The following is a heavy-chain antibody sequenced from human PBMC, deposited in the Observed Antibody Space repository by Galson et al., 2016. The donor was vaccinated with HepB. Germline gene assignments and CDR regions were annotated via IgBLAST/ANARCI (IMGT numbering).Heavy chain of an antibody. J-gene: IGHJ4*02. D-gene: IGHD6-19*01. Sequence: LSLTCTVSGGSIRSTYHWSWIRQPPGKGLEWIGSIYYSGSTYYNPSLKSRVTISVDTSKNQFSLKLSSVTAADTAVYYCARHPPQQWLVQFDYWGQGTLVTVSS. CDR2: IYYSGST. CDR3: ARHPPQQWLVQFDY. CDR1: GGSIRSTYH. V-gene: IGHV4-39*01.